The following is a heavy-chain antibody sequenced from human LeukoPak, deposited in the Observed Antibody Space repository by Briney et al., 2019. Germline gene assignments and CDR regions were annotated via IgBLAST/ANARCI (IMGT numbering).Heavy chain of an antibody. CDR3: ARRSDYYDSSAYIY. CDR1: GYTLTTYD. Sequence: GASVKVSCKASGYTLTTYDINWVRQAAGQGPEWMGWMNPNSGNTGYAQKFQGRVSITRDTAITTAYMELSSLTSEDTAIYYCARRSDYYDSSAYIYWGQGTLVTVSS. J-gene: IGHJ4*02. CDR2: MNPNSGNT. V-gene: IGHV1-8*03. D-gene: IGHD3-22*01.